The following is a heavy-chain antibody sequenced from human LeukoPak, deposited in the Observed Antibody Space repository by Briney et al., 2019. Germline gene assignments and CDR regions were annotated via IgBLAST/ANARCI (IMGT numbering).Heavy chain of an antibody. CDR2: IYPANSDI. J-gene: IGHJ4*02. D-gene: IGHD2-15*01. CDR1: GYSFTSYW. Sequence: GESLKISCKGSGYSFTSYWIGWVRQKPGEGLEWMKIIYPANSDIRDNPSFQGQVTISADKSIGTAYLHWSSLKASDTAMYYCARIPPCGRGNCYFAFWGQGTLVTVPS. V-gene: IGHV5-51*01. CDR3: ARIPPCGRGNCYFAF.